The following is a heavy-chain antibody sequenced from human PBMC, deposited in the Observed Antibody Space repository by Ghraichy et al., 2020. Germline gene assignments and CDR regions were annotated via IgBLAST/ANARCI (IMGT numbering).Heavy chain of an antibody. D-gene: IGHD6-6*01. CDR3: ARGTEYSSSSDSYYYYGMDV. CDR2: IYYSGST. V-gene: IGHV4-59*01. CDR1: GGSISSYY. Sequence: SETLSLTCTVSGGSISSYYWSWIRQPPGKGLEWIGYIYYSGSTNYNPSLKSRVTISVDTSKNQFSLKLSSVTAADTAVYYCARGTEYSSSSDSYYYYGMDVWGQGTTVTVSS. J-gene: IGHJ6*02.